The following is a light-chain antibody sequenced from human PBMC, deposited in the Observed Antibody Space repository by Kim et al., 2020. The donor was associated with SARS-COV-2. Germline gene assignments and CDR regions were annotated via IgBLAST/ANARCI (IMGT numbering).Light chain of an antibody. V-gene: IGLV3-1*01. Sequence: SYELTQPPSVSVSPGQTASITCSGDKLGDKYACWYQQKPGQSPVLVIYQDSKRPSGIPERFSGSNSGNTATLTISGTQAMDEADYYCQAWDGVFGGG. CDR1: KLGDKY. J-gene: IGLJ3*02. CDR3: QAWDGV. CDR2: QDS.